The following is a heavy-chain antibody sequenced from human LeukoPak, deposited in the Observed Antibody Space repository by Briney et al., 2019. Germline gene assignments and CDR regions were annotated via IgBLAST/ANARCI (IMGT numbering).Heavy chain of an antibody. Sequence: SETLSLTCAVSGGSISSYYWTWIRQPPGKGLEWIGYIYYSGSTDYNPSLKSRVTISVDTSKNQFSLKLSSVTAADTAVYYCAREGVTKYYFDYWGQGTLVTVSS. D-gene: IGHD4-11*01. V-gene: IGHV4-59*01. CDR3: AREGVTKYYFDY. J-gene: IGHJ4*02. CDR1: GGSISSYY. CDR2: IYYSGST.